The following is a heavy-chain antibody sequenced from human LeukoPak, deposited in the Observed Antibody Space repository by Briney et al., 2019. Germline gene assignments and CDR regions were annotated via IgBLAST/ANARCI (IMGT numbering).Heavy chain of an antibody. J-gene: IGHJ4*02. CDR2: ISSSGGST. CDR3: AKDLGRDGYEIFDY. CDR1: GFAFSSYA. Sequence: GGSLRLSCAASGFAFSSYAMSWVRQAPGKGLEWVSTISSSGGSTYYADSVKGRFTVSRDNSKNTVFLQMNSLRDEDTAVYYCAKDLGRDGYEIFDYWGQGTLVTVSS. V-gene: IGHV3-23*01. D-gene: IGHD5-24*01.